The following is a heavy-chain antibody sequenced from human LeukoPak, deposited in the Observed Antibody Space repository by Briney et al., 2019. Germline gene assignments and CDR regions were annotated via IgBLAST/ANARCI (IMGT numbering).Heavy chain of an antibody. Sequence: GGSLRLSCAASGFTFSSYGMHWVRQAPGKGLEWVAVIWYDGSNKYYADSVKGRFTISRDNSKNTLYLQMNSLRAEDTAVYYCAKDVGVRTTVGYFDHWGQGTLVTVSS. D-gene: IGHD4-11*01. V-gene: IGHV3-30*02. CDR3: AKDVGVRTTVGYFDH. CDR2: IWYDGSNK. J-gene: IGHJ4*02. CDR1: GFTFSSYG.